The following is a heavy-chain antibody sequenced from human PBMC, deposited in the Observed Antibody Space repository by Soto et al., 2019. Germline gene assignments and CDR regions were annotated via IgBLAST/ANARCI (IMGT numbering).Heavy chain of an antibody. D-gene: IGHD3-10*01. CDR3: TTDLYGSGSYYNGDY. CDR1: GFTFSNAW. V-gene: IGHV3-15*01. J-gene: IGHJ4*02. Sequence: GGYLRLSCAASGFTFSNAWMSWVRQAPGKGLEWVGRIKSKTDGGTTDYAAPVKGRFTISRDDSKNTLYLQMNSLKTEDTAVYYCTTDLYGSGSYYNGDYWGQGTLVTVSS. CDR2: IKSKTDGGTT.